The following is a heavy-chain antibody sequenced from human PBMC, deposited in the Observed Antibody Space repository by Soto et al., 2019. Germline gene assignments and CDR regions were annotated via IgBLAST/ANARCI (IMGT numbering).Heavy chain of an antibody. CDR2: IYYSGST. D-gene: IGHD7-27*01. CDR1: GGSIGSGDYY. J-gene: IGHJ3*02. V-gene: IGHV4-30-4*01. Sequence: QVQLQESGPGLVKPSQTLSLTCTVSGGSIGSGDYYWSWIRQPPGKGLEWIGYIYYSGSTYYNPSLKSRLTISVDTSKNQFSLTLNSVTAADTALYYCARAPYRGANSRGAFDIWGQGTMVHVSS. CDR3: ARAPYRGANSRGAFDI.